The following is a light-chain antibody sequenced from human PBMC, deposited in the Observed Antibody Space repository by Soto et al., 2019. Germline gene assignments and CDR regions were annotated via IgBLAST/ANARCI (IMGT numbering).Light chain of an antibody. CDR3: NSYTSSRTYV. V-gene: IGLV2-14*01. CDR1: TSVVGRYNY. Sequence: QSALTQPASVSGSPGQSITISCTGTTSVVGRYNYVSWYQQHPGKAPKLIIYDVSNRPSGVSNRFSGSKSGNTASLTISGLQAEDEADYYCNSYTSSRTYVFGTGTKVTVL. J-gene: IGLJ1*01. CDR2: DVS.